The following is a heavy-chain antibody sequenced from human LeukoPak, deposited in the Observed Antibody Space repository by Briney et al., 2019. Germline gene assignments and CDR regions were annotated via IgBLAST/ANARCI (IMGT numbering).Heavy chain of an antibody. J-gene: IGHJ5*02. Sequence: GGSLRLSCAASGFTFSSYEMNWVRQAPGKGLEWVSYISSSGSTIYYADSVKGRFTISRDNAKNSLYLQMNSLRAEDTAAYYCARAPGGGKFDPWGQGTLVTVSS. CDR1: GFTFSSYE. V-gene: IGHV3-48*03. D-gene: IGHD3-10*01. CDR2: ISSSGSTI. CDR3: ARAPGGGKFDP.